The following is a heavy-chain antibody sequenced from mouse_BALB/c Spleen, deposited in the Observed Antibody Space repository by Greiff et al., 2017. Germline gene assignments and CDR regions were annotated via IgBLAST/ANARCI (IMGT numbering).Heavy chain of an antibody. Sequence: EVKLVESGGGLVKPGGSLKLSCAASGFTFSSYAMSWVRQTPEKRLEWVATISSGGSYTSYPDSVKGRFTISRDNAKNTLCLQMSSLRSDDTAMYYCARAFDYWGQGTTLTVSS. V-gene: IGHV5-9-1*01. CDR3: ARAFDY. J-gene: IGHJ2*01. CDR1: GFTFSSYA. CDR2: ISSGGSYT.